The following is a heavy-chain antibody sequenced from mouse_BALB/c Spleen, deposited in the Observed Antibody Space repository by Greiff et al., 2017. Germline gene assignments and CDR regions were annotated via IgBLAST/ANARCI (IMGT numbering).Heavy chain of an antibody. CDR1: GFTFSSFG. V-gene: IGHV5-17*02. CDR3: AREGDYWYFDV. Sequence: EVQRVESGGGLVQPGGSRKLSCAASGFTFSSFGMHWVRQAPEKGLEWVAYISSGSSTIYYADTVKGRFTISRDNPKNTLFLQMTSLRSEDTAMYYCAREGDYWYFDVWGAGTTVTVSS. CDR2: ISSGSSTI. J-gene: IGHJ1*01.